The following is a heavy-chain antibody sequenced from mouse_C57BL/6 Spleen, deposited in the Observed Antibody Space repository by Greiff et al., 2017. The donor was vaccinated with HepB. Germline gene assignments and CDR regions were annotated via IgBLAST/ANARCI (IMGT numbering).Heavy chain of an antibody. D-gene: IGHD2-3*01. V-gene: IGHV1-18*01. CDR2: INPNNGGT. CDR3: ARRWLLRVYWYFDV. CDR1: GYTFTDYN. J-gene: IGHJ1*03. Sequence: LKVCGPELVKPGASVKIPCKASGYTFTDYNMDWVKQSHGKSLEWIGDINPNNGGTIYNQKFKGKATLTVDKSSSTAYMELRSLTSEDTAVYYCARRWLLRVYWYFDVWGTGTTVTVSS.